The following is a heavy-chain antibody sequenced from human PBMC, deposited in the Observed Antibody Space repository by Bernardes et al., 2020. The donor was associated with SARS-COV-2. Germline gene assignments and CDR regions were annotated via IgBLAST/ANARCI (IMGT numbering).Heavy chain of an antibody. CDR2: INWNGGST. V-gene: IGHV3-20*01. J-gene: IGHJ5*02. CDR3: TRDFAEGIVVVPADIWGVDSWFDP. D-gene: IGHD2-2*02. Sequence: LRLSCAASGFTFDDYGLSRLRLAPGKGLEWASGINWNGGSTGYAVSVKGRFTIPSDNAKNSLYLQMNSLRAGDTALYHCTRDFAEGIVVVPADIWGVDSWFDPWGQGTLVTVSS. CDR1: GFTFDDYG.